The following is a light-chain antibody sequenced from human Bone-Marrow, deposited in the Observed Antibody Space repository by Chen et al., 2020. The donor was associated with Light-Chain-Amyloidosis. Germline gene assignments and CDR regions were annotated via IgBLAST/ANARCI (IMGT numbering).Light chain of an antibody. CDR1: SSDVCHYNY. Sequence: QSALTQPASVSGSPGQSITISCTGTSSDVCHYNYVSWYQQHPGNAPKILINDVSNRPSGVSNRCAGSKSGNTASLAISGLQADAEADYYCSSYTSAYTLRFGGGTKLPVL. J-gene: IGLJ2*01. CDR3: SSYTSAYTLR. V-gene: IGLV2-14*03. CDR2: DVS.